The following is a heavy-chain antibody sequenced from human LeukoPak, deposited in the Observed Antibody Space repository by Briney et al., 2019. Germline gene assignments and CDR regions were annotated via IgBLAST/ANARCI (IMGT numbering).Heavy chain of an antibody. J-gene: IGHJ6*02. CDR3: ARDEEYSDPHYYYGMDV. Sequence: SQTLSLTRTVAGGSISSGSYYWRWIREPAGTGLEWIARIYTSGSTNYNPSLKSRVTISVDTSKNQFSLKLSSVTAADTAVYYCARDEEYSDPHYYYGMDVWGQGTTVTVSS. CDR1: GGSISSGSYY. CDR2: IYTSGST. V-gene: IGHV4-61*02. D-gene: IGHD1-26*01.